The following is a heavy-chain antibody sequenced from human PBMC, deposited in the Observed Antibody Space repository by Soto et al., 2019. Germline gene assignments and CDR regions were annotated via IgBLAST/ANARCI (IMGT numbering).Heavy chain of an antibody. D-gene: IGHD3-3*01. CDR2: IYYSGST. V-gene: IGHV4-59*01. CDR1: GGSISSYY. CDR3: ARSEMGYDFWSGYYTGPAPDY. J-gene: IGHJ4*02. Sequence: PSETLSLTCTVSGGSISSYYWSWIRQPPGKGLERIGYIYYSGSTNYNPSIKSRVTISVDTSKNQFSLKLSPVTAADTAVYYCARSEMGYDFWSGYYTGPAPDYWGQGTLVTVSS.